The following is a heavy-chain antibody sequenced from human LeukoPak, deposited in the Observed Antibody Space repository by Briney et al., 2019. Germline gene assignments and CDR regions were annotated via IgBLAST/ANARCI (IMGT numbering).Heavy chain of an antibody. V-gene: IGHV5-51*01. D-gene: IGHD1-1*01. CDR1: VYKFSNYW. Sequence: GESLKISCKGAVYKFSNYWIAWVRQMPGEDLEWMGIIYPDDSDTRYSPSFQGQVTIAADKSISTAYLQWTSLKASDTAIYYCARRDTTYFDYWGQGSLVTVSS. CDR2: IYPDDSDT. J-gene: IGHJ4*02. CDR3: ARRDTTYFDY.